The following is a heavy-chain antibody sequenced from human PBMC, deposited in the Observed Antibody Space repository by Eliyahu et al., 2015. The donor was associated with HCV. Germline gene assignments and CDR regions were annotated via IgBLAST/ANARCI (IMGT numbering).Heavy chain of an antibody. Sequence: QVQLQQWGAGLLKPSETLSLTCAVYGGSFSGYYWSWIRQPPGKGLEWIGEINHSGSNNNNPSLKSRVTISVDTSKNQFSLKLSSVTAADTAVYYCARRRGAGYSYGKPYYHYYYMDVWGKGTTVTVSS. CDR2: INHSGSN. D-gene: IGHD5-12*01. V-gene: IGHV4-34*01. CDR3: ARRRGAGYSYGKPYYHYYYMDV. J-gene: IGHJ6*03. CDR1: GGSFSGYY.